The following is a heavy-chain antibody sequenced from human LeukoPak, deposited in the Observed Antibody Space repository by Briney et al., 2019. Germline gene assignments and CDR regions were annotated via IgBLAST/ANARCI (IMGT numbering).Heavy chain of an antibody. V-gene: IGHV3-48*02. J-gene: IGHJ6*02. CDR2: ISTSSSSI. CDR3: ARGGSGYGDYYYFYGMDV. CDR1: GFTFSTYA. D-gene: IGHD3-22*01. Sequence: PGGSLRLSCAASGFTFSTYAMNWVRQAPGKGLEWVSYISTSSSSIYYADSVKGRFTISRDNAKNSLHLQMNSLRDEDTAVYYCARGGSGYGDYYYFYGMDVWGQGTTVTVSS.